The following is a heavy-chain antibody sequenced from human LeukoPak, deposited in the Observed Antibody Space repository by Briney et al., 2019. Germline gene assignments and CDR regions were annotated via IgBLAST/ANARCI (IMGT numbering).Heavy chain of an antibody. Sequence: GGSLRLSCAASGFTFSSYSMNWVRQAPGKGLEWVSYISSSSSTIYYADSVKGRFTISRDNAKNSLYLQMNSLRAEDTALYYCARGVTPGYYYGMVVWGQGTTVTVSS. CDR1: GFTFSSYS. V-gene: IGHV3-48*04. CDR2: ISSSSSTI. CDR3: ARGVTPGYYYGMVV. D-gene: IGHD2-21*02. J-gene: IGHJ6*02.